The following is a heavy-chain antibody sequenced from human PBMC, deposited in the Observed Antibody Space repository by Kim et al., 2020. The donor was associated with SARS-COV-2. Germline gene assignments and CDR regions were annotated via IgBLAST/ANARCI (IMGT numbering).Heavy chain of an antibody. V-gene: IGHV3-74*03. J-gene: IGHJ4*02. CDR3: ARGDSLGY. CDR2: GGSL. D-gene: IGHD3-16*01. Sequence: GGSLMYETFVRGRFTMSRDSAKNTLFLQMKSRGAEDTAVYHCARGDSLGYWGQGTLVTVSS.